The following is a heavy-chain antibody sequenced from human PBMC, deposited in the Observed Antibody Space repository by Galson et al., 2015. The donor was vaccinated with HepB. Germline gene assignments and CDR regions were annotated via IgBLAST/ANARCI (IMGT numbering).Heavy chain of an antibody. J-gene: IGHJ4*02. Sequence: SLRLSCAASGFTVRSNYMSWVRQAPGKGLEWVSDIYSGGSTYYADSVKGRFTISRDNSKNTLYLQMNSLRAEDTAVYYCARDMFIPATVPYFDYWGQGTLVTVSS. D-gene: IGHD4-17*01. CDR3: ARDMFIPATVPYFDY. CDR1: GFTVRSNY. CDR2: IYSGGST. V-gene: IGHV3-66*01.